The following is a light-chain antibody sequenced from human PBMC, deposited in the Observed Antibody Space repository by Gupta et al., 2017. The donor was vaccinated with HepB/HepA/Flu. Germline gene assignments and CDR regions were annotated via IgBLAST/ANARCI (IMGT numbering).Light chain of an antibody. CDR2: QDS. V-gene: IGLV3-1*01. J-gene: IGLJ2*01. CDR3: QAWDSSTAHVV. CDR1: KLGDKY. Sequence: SYELTQPPSVSVSPGQPASITCSGDKLGDKYACWYQQKPGQSPVLVICQDSRRPSGIPERFSGSNSGNTATLTISGTQAMDEADYYCQAWDSSTAHVVFGGGTKLTVL.